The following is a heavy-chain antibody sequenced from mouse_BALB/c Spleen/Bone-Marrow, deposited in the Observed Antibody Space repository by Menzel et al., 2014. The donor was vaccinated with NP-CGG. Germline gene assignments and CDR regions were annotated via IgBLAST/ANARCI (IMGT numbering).Heavy chain of an antibody. V-gene: IGHV14-3*02. CDR2: IDPANGNT. J-gene: IGHJ4*01. D-gene: IGHD2-3*01. CDR1: GFNIKDTY. CDR3: ARWLLPYGLDY. Sequence: EVKLMESGAELVKPGASVKLSCTASGFNIKDTYMHWVKQGPEQGLEWIGRIDPANGNTKYDPKFQGKATITADTSSNTAYLQLSSLTSEDTAVYYCARWLLPYGLDYWGQGTSVTVSS.